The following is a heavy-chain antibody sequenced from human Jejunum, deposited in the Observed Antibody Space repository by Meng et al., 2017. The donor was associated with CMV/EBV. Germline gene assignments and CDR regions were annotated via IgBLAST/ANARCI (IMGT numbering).Heavy chain of an antibody. CDR3: AKDRNYGSGSENNWFDP. V-gene: IGHV3-23*01. Sequence: EVQLLESGGGLVQPGGSLRLSCATSGFTLSDYAMYWVRQAPEKGLEWVSGISGGGVSTDYADSVKGRFTISRDNSKNILYLQMNSLRAEDTAVYYCAKDRNYGSGSENNWFDPWGQGTLVTVSS. D-gene: IGHD3-10*01. CDR2: ISGGGVST. CDR1: GFTLSDYA. J-gene: IGHJ5*02.